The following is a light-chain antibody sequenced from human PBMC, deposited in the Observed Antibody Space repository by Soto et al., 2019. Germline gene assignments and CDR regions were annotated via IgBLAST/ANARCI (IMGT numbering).Light chain of an antibody. CDR3: QSDNDWPFA. J-gene: IGKJ2*01. CDR1: ESLSYF. CDR2: GVS. V-gene: IGKV3-15*01. Sequence: EIVLIQSPATLSVSPGERVTLSCRATESLSYFLAWYQHKPAHSPRLLIYGVSTRVAGVPTMFSGGGSATDYTLTISSLPSEDFAVYYCQSDNDWPFAFGQGTKLEI.